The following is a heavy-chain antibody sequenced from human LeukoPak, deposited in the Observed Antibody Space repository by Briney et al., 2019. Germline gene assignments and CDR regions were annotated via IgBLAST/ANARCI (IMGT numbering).Heavy chain of an antibody. J-gene: IGHJ3*02. CDR1: GGSFSPYY. CDR3: ARHEITASYYYDSSGYYPNAFDI. D-gene: IGHD3-22*01. V-gene: IGHV4-34*01. CDR2: INHSGIT. Sequence: SETLSLTCAVQGGSFSPYYWSWIRQPPGKGLEWIGEINHSGITNYNPSLKSRVTISVDTSKNQFSLKLSSVTAADTAVYYCARHEITASYYYDSSGYYPNAFDIWGQGTMVTVSS.